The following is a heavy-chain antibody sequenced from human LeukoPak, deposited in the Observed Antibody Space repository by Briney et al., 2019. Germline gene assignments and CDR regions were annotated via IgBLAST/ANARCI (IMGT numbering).Heavy chain of an antibody. J-gene: IGHJ3*01. Sequence: PGESLKISFKGSGXKFSTYCVAWVRQMPGKGLEWMGIIYPDDSDTRYSPSFQGQVTISADKSINTAYLQWSSLKASDTAMYFCATPNITSYYDSSGYDAFDVWGQGTLVAVSS. D-gene: IGHD3-22*01. V-gene: IGHV5-51*01. CDR1: GXKFSTYC. CDR3: ATPNITSYYDSSGYDAFDV. CDR2: IYPDDSDT.